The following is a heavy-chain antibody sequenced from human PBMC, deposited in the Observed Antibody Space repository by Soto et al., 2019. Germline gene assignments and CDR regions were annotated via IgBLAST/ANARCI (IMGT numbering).Heavy chain of an antibody. CDR1: GGSFSGYY. V-gene: IGHV4-34*01. D-gene: IGHD6-13*01. Sequence: SETLSLTCAVYGGSFSGYYWSWIRQPPGKGLEWIGEINHSGSTNYNPSLKSRVTISVDTSKNQFSLKLSSETAADTAVYYCARVSIAAAGDYWGQGTLVTVSS. J-gene: IGHJ4*02. CDR2: INHSGST. CDR3: ARVSIAAAGDY.